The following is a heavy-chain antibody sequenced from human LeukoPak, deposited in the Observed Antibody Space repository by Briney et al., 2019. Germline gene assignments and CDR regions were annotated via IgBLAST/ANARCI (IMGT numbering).Heavy chain of an antibody. D-gene: IGHD3-3*01. J-gene: IGHJ4*02. V-gene: IGHV4-34*01. Sequence: SETLSLTCAVYRGFFSGYYWSWIRQPPGKGLEWIGEIHHSGGTNYNPSLKSRVTISVDTSKDQFSLKLSSVTAADTAVYYCASRSSIWSGYQDTLYYFDSWGQGTLVTVSS. CDR2: IHHSGGT. CDR3: ASRSSIWSGYQDTLYYFDS. CDR1: RGFFSGYY.